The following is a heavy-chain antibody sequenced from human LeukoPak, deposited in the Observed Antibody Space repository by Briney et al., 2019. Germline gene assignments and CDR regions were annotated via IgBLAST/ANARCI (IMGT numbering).Heavy chain of an antibody. Sequence: SETLSLTCTVSGGSISSYYWSWIRQPPGKGLEWIGRIYYSGSTNYNPSLKSRVTISVDTSKNQFSLKLSSVTAADTAVYYCARALWGYAPDDYSSFDYWGQGTLVTVSS. CDR3: ARALWGYAPDDYSSFDY. V-gene: IGHV4-59*08. J-gene: IGHJ4*02. CDR2: IYYSGST. D-gene: IGHD4-11*01. CDR1: GGSISSYY.